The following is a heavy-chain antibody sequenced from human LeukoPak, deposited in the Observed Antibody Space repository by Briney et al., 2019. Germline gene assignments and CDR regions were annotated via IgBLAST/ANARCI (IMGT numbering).Heavy chain of an antibody. CDR2: IFYGGST. D-gene: IGHD3-3*01. Sequence: KTSETLSLTCTVSGGSISSDNWWTWVRQPPGKGLEWIAEIFYGGSTNYNPSLKSRVTISIDKSKNQFSLDLSSVTAADTAVYYCARGLNYDLNPWGQGTLVTVSS. V-gene: IGHV4-4*02. CDR3: ARGLNYDLNP. CDR1: GGSISSDNW. J-gene: IGHJ5*02.